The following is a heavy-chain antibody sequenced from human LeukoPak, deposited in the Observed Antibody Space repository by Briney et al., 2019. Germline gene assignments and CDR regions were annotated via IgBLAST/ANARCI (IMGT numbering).Heavy chain of an antibody. CDR3: GRHLSYGVDH. J-gene: IGHJ4*02. D-gene: IGHD1-26*01. Sequence: PGRSLRLSCAASGFTFSSYGIHWVRQAPGQGLVWVSRITDDATGATYADSVKGRFTISRDNAKNTLYLQMNSLGAEDTAVYYCGRHLSYGVDHWGQGTLVTVSS. CDR2: ITDDATGA. V-gene: IGHV3-74*01. CDR1: GFTFSSYG.